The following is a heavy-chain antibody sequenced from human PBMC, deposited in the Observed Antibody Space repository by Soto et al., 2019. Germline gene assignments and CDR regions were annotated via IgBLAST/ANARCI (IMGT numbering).Heavy chain of an antibody. Sequence: EVQLVESGGGLVKPGGSLRLSCAASGFTFSSYSMNWVRQAPGKGLEWVSSISSSSSYIYYADSVKGRFTTSRDNANNSLYLQINRLRAEDTAVYYCARDPPPLDRIAVAADPFDYWGQGTLVTVSS. D-gene: IGHD6-19*01. CDR1: GFTFSSYS. J-gene: IGHJ4*02. CDR2: ISSSSSYI. V-gene: IGHV3-21*01. CDR3: ARDPPPLDRIAVAADPFDY.